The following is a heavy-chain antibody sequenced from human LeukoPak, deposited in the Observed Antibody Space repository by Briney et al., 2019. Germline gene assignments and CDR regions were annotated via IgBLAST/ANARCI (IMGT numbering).Heavy chain of an antibody. J-gene: IGHJ3*02. Sequence: PGGSLRLSCAASGFTFSDYYMSWIRQAPGKGLEWVSYISSSGSTIYYADSVKGRFTISRDNAKNSLYLQMNSLRAEDTAVYYCARDSPYSSGWYALGSDAFDIWGQGTMVTVSS. CDR2: ISSSGSTI. CDR3: ARDSPYSSGWYALGSDAFDI. V-gene: IGHV3-11*04. D-gene: IGHD6-19*01. CDR1: GFTFSDYY.